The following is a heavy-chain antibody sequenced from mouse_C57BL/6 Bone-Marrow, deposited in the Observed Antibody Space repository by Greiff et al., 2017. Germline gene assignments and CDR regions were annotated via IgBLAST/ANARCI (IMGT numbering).Heavy chain of an antibody. CDR3: ARDGYDEAWFAY. CDR1: GYTFTSYW. J-gene: IGHJ3*01. CDR2: IDPSDSYT. V-gene: IGHV1-69*01. Sequence: VQLQQPGAELVMPGASVKLSCKASGYTFTSYWLHWVKQRPGQGLEWIGEIDPSDSYTNYNQKFKGKSTLTVDKSSSTAYMQLSSLTSEDSAVYYCARDGYDEAWFAYWGQGTLVTVSA. D-gene: IGHD2-2*01.